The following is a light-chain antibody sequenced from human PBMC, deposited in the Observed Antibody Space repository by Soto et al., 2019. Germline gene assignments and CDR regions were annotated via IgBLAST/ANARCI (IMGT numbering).Light chain of an antibody. V-gene: IGKV3-20*01. Sequence: EIVLTQSPGTLSLSPGERVTLSCRSSQSVSSNYLAWYQQKPGQAPRLLFYGASSRATGIPDRFSGSGSGTDFTLTISRLEPEDFAVYYCQQYGSSLSITFGQGTRLEIK. CDR2: GAS. CDR3: QQYGSSLSIT. CDR1: QSVSSNY. J-gene: IGKJ5*01.